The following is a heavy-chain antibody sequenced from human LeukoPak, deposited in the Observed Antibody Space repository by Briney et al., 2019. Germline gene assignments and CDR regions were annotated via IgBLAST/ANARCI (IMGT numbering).Heavy chain of an antibody. Sequence: PGGSLRLSCAASGVPFNHYSLNWVRQPPGKGVEWISYISASGRTTYYADSVKGRFTISRDHATLYLHMDTLRSEDTALYYCASQSSSSSTRAPDFWGLGNLVTVSS. J-gene: IGHJ4*02. V-gene: IGHV3-48*01. CDR1: GVPFNHYS. CDR3: ASQSSSSSTRAPDF. D-gene: IGHD6-6*01. CDR2: ISASGRTT.